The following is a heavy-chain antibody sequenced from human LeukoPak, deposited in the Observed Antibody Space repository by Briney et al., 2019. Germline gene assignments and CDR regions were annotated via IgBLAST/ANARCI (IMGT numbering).Heavy chain of an antibody. CDR3: ARALPASCGGDCYGDPYFFDY. Sequence: SETLSLTCAVYGGSFSGYYWSWIRQPPGKGMEWIGEINHSGSTNYNPSLKSRVTISVDTSKNQFSLKLSSVTAADTAVYYCARALPASCGGDCYGDPYFFDYWGQGTLVTVSS. V-gene: IGHV4-34*01. D-gene: IGHD2-21*02. CDR1: GGSFSGYY. J-gene: IGHJ4*02. CDR2: INHSGST.